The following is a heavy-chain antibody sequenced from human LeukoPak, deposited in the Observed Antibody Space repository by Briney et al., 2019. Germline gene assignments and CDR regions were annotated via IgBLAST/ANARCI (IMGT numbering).Heavy chain of an antibody. J-gene: IGHJ4*02. V-gene: IGHV1-2*02. D-gene: IGHD7-27*01. CDR1: GYRFTYHY. CDR3: ARDHNWGPDY. Sequence: GASVKVSCKASGYRFTYHYLHWLRQAPGQGLEWMSWIHPKTGVTNYAERFQGRLSLTRDTSISTLYMELYSQTSDDTAVYYCARDHNWGPDYWGQGTLVSVSS. CDR2: IHPKTGVT.